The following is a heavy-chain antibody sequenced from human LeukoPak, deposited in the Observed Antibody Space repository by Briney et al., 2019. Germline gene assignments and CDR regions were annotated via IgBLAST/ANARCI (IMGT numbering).Heavy chain of an antibody. V-gene: IGHV3-7*05. D-gene: IGHD2-8*01. Sequence: GGSLRLSCAASGFTFSSYWMSWVRQAPGKGLEWVANIKQDGSEKYYVDSVKGRFTISRDNAKNSLYLQMNSLRAEDTAAYYCARAAIEGVLMVYANYYGMDVWGQGTTVTVSS. CDR2: IKQDGSEK. CDR3: ARAAIEGVLMVYANYYGMDV. J-gene: IGHJ6*02. CDR1: GFTFSSYW.